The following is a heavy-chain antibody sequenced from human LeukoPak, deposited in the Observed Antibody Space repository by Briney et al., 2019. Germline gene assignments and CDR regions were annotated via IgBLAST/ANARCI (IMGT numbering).Heavy chain of an antibody. D-gene: IGHD3-16*01. CDR1: GFTFSSYA. J-gene: IGHJ4*02. V-gene: IGHV3-23*01. CDR2: ISGSGGST. Sequence: GGSLRLSCAASGFTFSSYAMSWVRQAPGKGLEWVSAISGSGGSTYYADSVKGRFTISRDNSGDTLYLQMNSLRAEDTAVYYCAKGYYDYVWGSYYFDYWGQGTLVTVSS. CDR3: AKGYYDYVWGSYYFDY.